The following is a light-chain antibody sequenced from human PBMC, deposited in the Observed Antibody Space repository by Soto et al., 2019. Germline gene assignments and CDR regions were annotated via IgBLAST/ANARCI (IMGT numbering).Light chain of an antibody. V-gene: IGLV2-14*01. Sequence: QSVLTQPASVSGSPGQSITISCTGTSSDVGGYNYVSWYQQHPGKAPKLMIYDVSNRPSGISNRFSGSKSGNTASLTISGLQAEAEADYYCRSYTSRTTYVVGTGTTVTVL. CDR2: DVS. CDR1: SSDVGGYNY. CDR3: RSYTSRTTYV. J-gene: IGLJ1*01.